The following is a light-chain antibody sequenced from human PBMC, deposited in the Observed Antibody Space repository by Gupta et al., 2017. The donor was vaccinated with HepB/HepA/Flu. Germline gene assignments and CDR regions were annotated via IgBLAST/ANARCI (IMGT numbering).Light chain of an antibody. J-gene: IGLJ2*01. CDR3: AAWDDSLRLL. Sequence: HSVLTQPPSVSGTPGQRVTISCSGGGSNIGSNFVYWYQQLPGTAPKLLISRDNQRPSGVPDRFSGSKSGTSASLAISGLRSEDEADYYCAAWDDSLRLLFGGGTKLTVL. CDR1: GSNIGSNF. V-gene: IGLV1-47*01. CDR2: RDN.